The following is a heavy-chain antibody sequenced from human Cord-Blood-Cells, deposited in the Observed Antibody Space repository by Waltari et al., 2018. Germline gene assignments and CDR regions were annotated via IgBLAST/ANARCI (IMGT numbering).Heavy chain of an antibody. CDR2: FDPEDGET. V-gene: IGHV1-24*01. Sequence: QVQLVQSGAEGKKPGASVKVPCTVSGYPLTALPMPWVRQAPGKGLEWMGGFDPEDGETIYAQKFQGRVTMTEDTSTDTAYMELSSLRSEDTAVYYCASNYPELNWFDPWGQGTLVTVSS. CDR3: ASNYPELNWFDP. J-gene: IGHJ5*02. D-gene: IGHD4-4*01. CDR1: GYPLTALP.